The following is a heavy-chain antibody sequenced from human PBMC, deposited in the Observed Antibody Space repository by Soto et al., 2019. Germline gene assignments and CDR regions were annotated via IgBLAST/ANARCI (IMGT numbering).Heavy chain of an antibody. D-gene: IGHD1-26*01. V-gene: IGHV3-23*04. CDR1: GFTFSSYA. CDR3: AKERTGSNHYYVMDV. CDR2: ISGSGTGT. J-gene: IGHJ6*02. Sequence: EVQLVESGGGLVQPGGSLRLSCEGSGFTFSSYALSWVRLRPGSGLEWVAWISGSGTGTNSADSVKGRFTITRDNSKTTVYLQMNSLTVEDRAVYYFAKERTGSNHYYVMDVWGQGTTVTVFS.